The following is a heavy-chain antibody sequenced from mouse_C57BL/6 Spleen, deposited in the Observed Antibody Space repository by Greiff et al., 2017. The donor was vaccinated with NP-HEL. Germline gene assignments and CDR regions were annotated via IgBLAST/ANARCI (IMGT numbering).Heavy chain of an antibody. CDR1: GYTFTSYG. D-gene: IGHD3-2*02. Sequence: QVHVKQSGAELARPGASVKLSCKASGYTFTSYGISWVKQRTGQGLEWIGEIYPRSGNTYYNEKFKGKATLTADKSSSTAYMELRSLTSEDSAVYFCARGIAQATSWFAYWGQGTLVTVSA. V-gene: IGHV1-81*01. J-gene: IGHJ3*01. CDR2: IYPRSGNT. CDR3: ARGIAQATSWFAY.